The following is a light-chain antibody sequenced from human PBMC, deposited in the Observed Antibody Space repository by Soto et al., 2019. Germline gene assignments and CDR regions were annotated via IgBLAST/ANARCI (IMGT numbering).Light chain of an antibody. CDR3: QQYYSIPLT. CDR1: QSVLYSSNNKKY. Sequence: DIVMTQSPDSLAVSLGERATINCKSSQSVLYSSNNKKYIAWYQQKPGQPPKLLIYWASTRESGVPDRFSGSGSGTDFTLNISSLQAEDVAVYYCQQYYSIPLTFGGWTKVEIK. CDR2: WAS. J-gene: IGKJ4*01. V-gene: IGKV4-1*01.